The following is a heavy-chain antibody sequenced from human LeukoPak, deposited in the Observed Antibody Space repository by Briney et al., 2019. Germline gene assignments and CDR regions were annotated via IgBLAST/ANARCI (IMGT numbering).Heavy chain of an antibody. V-gene: IGHV1-18*01. D-gene: IGHD5-18*01. CDR2: ISAYNTNT. J-gene: IGHJ4*02. CDR1: GYTFTNYG. CDR3: ARDIGYRSGSYYFDY. Sequence: GASVKVSCKASGYTFTNYGISWVRQAPRQGLEWMGWISAYNTNTNYAQKPQGRVTMTTDTSTSTAYMELRSLRSDDTAVYYCARDIGYRSGSYYFDYWGQGTLVTVSS.